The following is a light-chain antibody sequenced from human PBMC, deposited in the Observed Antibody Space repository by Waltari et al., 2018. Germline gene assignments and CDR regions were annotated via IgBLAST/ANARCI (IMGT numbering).Light chain of an antibody. V-gene: IGKV1-5*03. CDR3: QQYHSFFRT. J-gene: IGKJ1*01. CDR2: KAS. Sequence: DIEMTQSPSTLSASVGDRVTITCRASQSISSWLAWYQQKPGKAPKLLIYKASSLESGGPSRFSGRGSGTQFTLTISSLQPDDFATYYCQQYHSFFRTFGQGTKVEIK. CDR1: QSISSW.